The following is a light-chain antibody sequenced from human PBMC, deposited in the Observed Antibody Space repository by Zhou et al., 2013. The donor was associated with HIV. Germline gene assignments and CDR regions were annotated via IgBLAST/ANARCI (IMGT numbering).Light chain of an antibody. Sequence: DIQMTQSPSTLSASVGDRVTITCRASQSISSWLAWYQQKTGKAPKLLIYKASNLEGGVPSRFSGSGSGTEFTLTITNLQPDDFATYHCQQYHSNPVTFGQGTRLEIK. CDR3: QQYHSNPVT. V-gene: IGKV1-5*03. CDR1: QSISSW. CDR2: KAS. J-gene: IGKJ2*01.